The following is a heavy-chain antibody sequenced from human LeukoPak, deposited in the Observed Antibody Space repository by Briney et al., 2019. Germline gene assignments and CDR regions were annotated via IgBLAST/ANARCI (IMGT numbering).Heavy chain of an antibody. CDR2: IYTSGST. V-gene: IGHV4-61*02. CDR3: ARVKRGFRSGYYYYYMDV. D-gene: IGHD3-3*01. CDR1: GGSISSGSYY. J-gene: IGHJ6*03. Sequence: SQTLSLTCTVSGGSISSGSYYWSWIRQPAGKGLEWIGRIYTSGSTNYNPSLKSRVTISVDTSKNQFSLKLSSVTAADTAVYYCARVKRGFRSGYYYYYMDVWGKGTTVTVSS.